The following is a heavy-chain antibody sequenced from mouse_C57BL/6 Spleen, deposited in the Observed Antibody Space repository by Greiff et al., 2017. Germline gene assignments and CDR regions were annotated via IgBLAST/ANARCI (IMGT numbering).Heavy chain of an antibody. CDR2: IYRGDGDT. V-gene: IGHV1-80*01. CDR3: ARPAKAYYFAY. J-gene: IGHJ2*01. CDR1: GYAFSSFG. Sequence: QVQLQLSGAELVQPGASVKISCEASGYAFSSFGMNWVKQRPGKGFEWIGQIYRGDGDTNYNGEFKGKATLTADKSASTAYMQLSSLTSEDSAVYFCARPAKAYYFAYWGQGTTLTVSS. D-gene: IGHD3-2*02.